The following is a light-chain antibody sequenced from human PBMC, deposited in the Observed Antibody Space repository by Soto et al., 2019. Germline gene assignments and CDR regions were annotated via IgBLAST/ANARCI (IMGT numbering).Light chain of an antibody. CDR2: DVS. CDR3: SSYTSSSTYV. CDR1: SSDVGGYNY. J-gene: IGLJ1*01. Sequence: QSALTQPASVSGSPGQSITMSCTGTSSDVGGYNYVSWYQQHPGKAPKLMISDVSTRPSGVSNRFSGSKSGNTASLTISGLQAEDEADYYCSSYTSSSTYVFGTGTKVTVL. V-gene: IGLV2-14*01.